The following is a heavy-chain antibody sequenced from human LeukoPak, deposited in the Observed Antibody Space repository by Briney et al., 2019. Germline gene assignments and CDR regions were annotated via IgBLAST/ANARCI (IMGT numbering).Heavy chain of an antibody. CDR2: MNPNSGNT. CDR3: ARGGALLLWFGELLQPNYYYYGMDV. V-gene: IGHV1-8*01. D-gene: IGHD3-10*01. Sequence: ASVKVSCKASGYTFTSYDINWVRQATGQGLEWMGWMNPNSGNTGYAQKFQGRVTMTRNTSISTAYMELSSLRSEETAVYYCARGGALLLWFGELLQPNYYYYGMDVWGQGTTVTVSS. J-gene: IGHJ6*02. CDR1: GYTFTSYD.